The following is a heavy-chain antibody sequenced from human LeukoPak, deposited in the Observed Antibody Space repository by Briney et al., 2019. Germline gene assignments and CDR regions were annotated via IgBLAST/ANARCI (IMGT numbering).Heavy chain of an antibody. CDR1: GGSFSGYY. D-gene: IGHD3-10*01. J-gene: IGHJ3*02. CDR2: INHSGST. V-gene: IGHV4-34*01. CDR3: AKDREFVGRSFFDI. Sequence: SETLSLTCAVYGGSFSGYYWSWIRQPPGKGLEWIGEINHSGSTNYNPSLKSRVTISVDTSKNQFSLKLSSVTAADTALYYCAKDREFVGRSFFDIWGQGTMVTVSS.